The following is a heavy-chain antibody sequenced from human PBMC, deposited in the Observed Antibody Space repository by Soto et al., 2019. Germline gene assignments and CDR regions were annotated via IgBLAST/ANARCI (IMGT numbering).Heavy chain of an antibody. D-gene: IGHD2-15*01. CDR1: GYTFTGYY. CDR2: INPNSGGT. V-gene: IGHV1-2*04. CDR3: ARDWRILFGAGSYYSGIDV. Sequence: ASVKVSCKASGYTFTGYYMHWVRQAPGQGLEWMGWINPNSGGTNYAQKFQGWVTMTRDTSISTAYMELSRLRSDDTAVYYCARDWRILFGAGSYYSGIDVWGQRTTLPVSS. J-gene: IGHJ6*02.